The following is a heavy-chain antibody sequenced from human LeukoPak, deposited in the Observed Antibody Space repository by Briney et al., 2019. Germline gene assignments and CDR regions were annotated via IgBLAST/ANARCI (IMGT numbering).Heavy chain of an antibody. Sequence: ASVKVSCKTSGYSFTDYYMHCVRQAPGQGLEWMGWINPNSGGTSSAQKFQGRVTMTRDTSITTVYMEVSWLTSDDTAIYYCARADRLDGGPYLIGPWGQGTLVTVSS. J-gene: IGHJ5*02. D-gene: IGHD2-21*01. CDR1: GYSFTDYY. CDR2: INPNSGGT. CDR3: ARADRLDGGPYLIGP. V-gene: IGHV1-2*02.